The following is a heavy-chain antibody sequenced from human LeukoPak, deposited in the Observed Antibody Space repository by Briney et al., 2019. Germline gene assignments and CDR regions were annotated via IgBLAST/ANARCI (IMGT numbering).Heavy chain of an antibody. CDR1: GGSISSYY. Sequence: SETLSLTCTVSGGSISSYYWSWIRQSAGKGLEWIGYIYYSGSTNYNPSLKSRVTISVDTSKNQFSLKLSSVTAADTAVYYCARPSGYSSGWYAWHAFDIWGQGTMVTVSS. CDR2: IYYSGST. CDR3: ARPSGYSSGWYAWHAFDI. V-gene: IGHV4-59*08. D-gene: IGHD6-19*01. J-gene: IGHJ3*02.